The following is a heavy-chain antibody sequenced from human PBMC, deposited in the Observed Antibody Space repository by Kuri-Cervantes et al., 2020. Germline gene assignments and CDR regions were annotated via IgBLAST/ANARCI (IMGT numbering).Heavy chain of an antibody. J-gene: IGHJ3*02. V-gene: IGHV3-74*03. CDR1: GYTCSSYW. Sequence: LHCEAPGYTCSSYWLHWVRQAPGKGLVWVSRIHSDGSSSKYPDSVKVRFTISRYNAKYSLCLQMNSLGAEDAYVYYSARDYYGPPPGAFDIWGQGTMVTVSS. D-gene: IGHD3-10*01. CDR3: ARDYYGPPPGAFDI. CDR2: IHSDGSSS.